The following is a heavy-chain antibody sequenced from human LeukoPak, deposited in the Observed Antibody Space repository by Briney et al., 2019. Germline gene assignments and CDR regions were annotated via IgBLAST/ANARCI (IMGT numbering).Heavy chain of an antibody. V-gene: IGHV4-39*02. CDR1: GGSITSSSYY. J-gene: IGHJ4*02. CDR2: IYHSGST. Sequence: SETLSLTCTVSGGSITSSSYYWGWIRQPPGKGLEWIGTIYHSGSTYYNPSLKSRVTISVDTSKNQFSLKLSSVTAADTAVYYCARDRGYYDSSGPLYYFDYWGQGTLVTV. CDR3: ARDRGYYDSSGPLYYFDY. D-gene: IGHD3-22*01.